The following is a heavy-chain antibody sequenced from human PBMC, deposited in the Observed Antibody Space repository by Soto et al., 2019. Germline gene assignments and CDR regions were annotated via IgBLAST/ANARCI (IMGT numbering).Heavy chain of an antibody. CDR1: GFTFSTYV. J-gene: IGHJ4*02. CDR3: AKVPEPYRYYFDS. Sequence: EVQLLESGGDLVQPGGSLRLSCAASGFTFSTYVMAWVRQAPGRGLEWVSMIGDSGDTTYYADSVKGRFTISRDNSKNTVYLQMTSLTAEDTGIYFCAKVPEPYRYYFDSWGQGTLVTVSS. V-gene: IGHV3-23*01. CDR2: IGDSGDTT. D-gene: IGHD3-16*02.